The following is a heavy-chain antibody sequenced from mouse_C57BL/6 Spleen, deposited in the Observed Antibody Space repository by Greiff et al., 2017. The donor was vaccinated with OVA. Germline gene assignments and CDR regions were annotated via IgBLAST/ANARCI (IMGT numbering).Heavy chain of an antibody. J-gene: IGHJ4*01. Sequence: VQLQQSGPELVKPGASVKISCKASGYSFTGYYMNWVKQSPEKSLEWIGEINPSTGGTTYNQKFQAKATLPVDTSSSTAYMQLKSLTAGDTAVYYCARNGGAMDYWGKGTSVTVSS. V-gene: IGHV1-42*01. CDR1: GYSFTGYY. CDR3: ARNGGAMDY. CDR2: INPSTGGT.